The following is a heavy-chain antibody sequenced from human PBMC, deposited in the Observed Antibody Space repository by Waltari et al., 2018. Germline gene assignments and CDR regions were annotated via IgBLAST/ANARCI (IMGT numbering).Heavy chain of an antibody. V-gene: IGHV3-7*02. Sequence: EVQLVESGGGLVQPGGSLRLSCAASGFTFSSYWMSWVRQAPGKGREWVANIKEDGSEKYYVDSVKGRFTISRDNAKNSLYLQMNSLRAEDTAVYYCAKYTAMDLIDYWGQGTLVTVSS. CDR3: AKYTAMDLIDY. D-gene: IGHD5-18*01. CDR2: IKEDGSEK. CDR1: GFTFSSYW. J-gene: IGHJ4*02.